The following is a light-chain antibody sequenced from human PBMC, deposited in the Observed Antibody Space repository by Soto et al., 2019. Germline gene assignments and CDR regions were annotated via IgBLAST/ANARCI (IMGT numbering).Light chain of an antibody. CDR1: QSINTW. J-gene: IGKJ1*01. Sequence: DIQMTQSPSTLSASVGDRVTITCRASQSINTWLAWYQQIPGKVPKLLIFEASSLQSDVPSRFSGSGSGTEFTLTINSLQPDDFATYYCQQYKSYSRTFGQGTTMEVK. V-gene: IGKV1-5*03. CDR2: EAS. CDR3: QQYKSYSRT.